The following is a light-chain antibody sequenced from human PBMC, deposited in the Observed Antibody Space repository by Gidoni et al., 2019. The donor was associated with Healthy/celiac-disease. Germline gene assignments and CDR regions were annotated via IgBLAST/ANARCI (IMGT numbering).Light chain of an antibody. CDR3: QQSYSTPPT. CDR2: AAS. Sequence: DIQMTQSPSSLSASVGDSVTITCRASQSISSYLNWYQQKPGKATKLLIYAASSLQSGVPSRFSGRGSGTDFTLTISSRQPEDFATYYCQQSYSTPPTFGQGTKVEIK. V-gene: IGKV1-39*01. CDR1: QSISSY. J-gene: IGKJ1*01.